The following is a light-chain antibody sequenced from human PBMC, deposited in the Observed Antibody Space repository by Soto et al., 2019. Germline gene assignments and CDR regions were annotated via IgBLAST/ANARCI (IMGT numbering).Light chain of an antibody. CDR1: SSDVGGYDH. CDR3: CSYAGTYSVV. CDR2: EVD. V-gene: IGLV2-11*01. Sequence: QSVLTQPRSVSGSPGQSVTISCSGSSSDVGGYDHVSWYQQHPGKVPKLMIYEVDERPSGVPDRFSGSKSGTTASLTISGLQAEDEADYYCCSYAGTYSVVFGGGTKVTVL. J-gene: IGLJ2*01.